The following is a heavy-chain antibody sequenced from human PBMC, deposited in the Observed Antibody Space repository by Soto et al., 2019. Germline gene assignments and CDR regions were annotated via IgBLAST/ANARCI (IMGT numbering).Heavy chain of an antibody. CDR3: ARDVTVTTFSGWFTP. Sequence: ASVKVSCKASVGTFSSYAISWVRQAPGQGLEWMGGIILIFGTANYAQKFQGRVTITADESTSTAYMELSSLRSEDTAVYYCARDVTVTTFSGWFTPWAQGPLAPFPS. CDR1: VGTFSSYA. V-gene: IGHV1-69*13. D-gene: IGHD4-4*01. CDR2: IILIFGTA. J-gene: IGHJ5*02.